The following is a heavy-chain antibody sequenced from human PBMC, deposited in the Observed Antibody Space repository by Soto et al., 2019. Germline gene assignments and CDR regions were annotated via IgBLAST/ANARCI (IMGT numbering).Heavy chain of an antibody. Sequence: SETLSLTCAVSGGSISTYYWIWIRQPPGKGLEWIGVFYYSGITNYNPSLKSRVTISVDTSKNEFSLRLGSVTAADTAVYYCARALILTGYYIHDAFDIWGQGTMVTVSS. V-gene: IGHV4-59*08. CDR3: ARALILTGYYIHDAFDI. D-gene: IGHD3-9*01. CDR1: GGSISTYY. CDR2: FYYSGIT. J-gene: IGHJ3*02.